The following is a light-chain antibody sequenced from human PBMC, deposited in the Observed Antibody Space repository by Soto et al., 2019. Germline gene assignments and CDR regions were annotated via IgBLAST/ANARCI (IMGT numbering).Light chain of an antibody. Sequence: EIMLTQSPATLSLSPGERATLSCRARQSVSSYLAWYQQKPGQAPRLLIYDASNRATGIPARFSGSGSGTDFTLTISSLEPEDFAVYYCQQRSNWPLITFGQGTRLEIK. CDR1: QSVSSY. J-gene: IGKJ5*01. CDR3: QQRSNWPLIT. V-gene: IGKV3-11*01. CDR2: DAS.